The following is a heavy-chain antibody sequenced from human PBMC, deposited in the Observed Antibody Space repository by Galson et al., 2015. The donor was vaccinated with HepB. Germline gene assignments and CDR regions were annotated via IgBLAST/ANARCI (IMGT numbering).Heavy chain of an antibody. CDR2: ISSSSSYI. J-gene: IGHJ2*01. Sequence: SLRLSCAASGFTFSSYSMNWVRQAPGKGLEWVSSISSSSSYIYYADSAKGRFTISRANAKNSLYLQMNSLRAEDTAVYYCARDHWAWGITMVRGVLSDLWGRGTLVTVSS. CDR1: GFTFSSYS. V-gene: IGHV3-21*01. D-gene: IGHD3-10*01. CDR3: ARDHWAWGITMVRGVLSDL.